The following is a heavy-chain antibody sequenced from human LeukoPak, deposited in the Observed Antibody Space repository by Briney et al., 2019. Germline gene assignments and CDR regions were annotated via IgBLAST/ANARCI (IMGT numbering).Heavy chain of an antibody. CDR3: AKAYYGSGSPLDWFDP. CDR1: GFTFSYYG. CDR2: ISHDGSNK. V-gene: IGHV3-30*18. Sequence: GGSLRLSCAASGFTFSYYGMHWVRQAPGRGLEWVAVISHDGSNKYYADSVKGRFTISRDNSKNTLYLQMNSLRAEDTAVYYCAKAYYGSGSPLDWFDPWGQGTLVTVSS. J-gene: IGHJ5*02. D-gene: IGHD3-10*01.